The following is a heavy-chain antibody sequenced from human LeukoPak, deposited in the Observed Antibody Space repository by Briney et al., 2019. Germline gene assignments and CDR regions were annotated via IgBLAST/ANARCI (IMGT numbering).Heavy chain of an antibody. CDR3: ARVPGYNSDYYARALDY. CDR2: ISGSGGST. CDR1: GFTFSTYA. V-gene: IGHV3-23*01. Sequence: HPCRSLRLSGAASGFTFSTYAMNRVRQAPGKGLEWVSTISGSGGSTYYADSVKGRFTSSRGNSNNTLFLQMNSLRAEDTAVYFCARVPGYNSDYYARALDYWGQGTLVTVSS. D-gene: IGHD6-19*01. J-gene: IGHJ4*02.